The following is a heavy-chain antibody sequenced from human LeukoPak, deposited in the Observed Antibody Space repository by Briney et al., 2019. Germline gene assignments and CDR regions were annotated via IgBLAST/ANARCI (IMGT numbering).Heavy chain of an antibody. CDR1: GGFISSYY. Sequence: SETLSLTCTVSGGFISSYYWSWIRQPAGMGLEWIGRIYTSGDTNYNPSLKSRLTMSLDTSKNQFSLKLRSVTAADTAIYYCARASQFWSGYQFDYWGQGILVTVSS. D-gene: IGHD3-3*01. CDR2: IYTSGDT. V-gene: IGHV4-4*07. CDR3: ARASQFWSGYQFDY. J-gene: IGHJ4*02.